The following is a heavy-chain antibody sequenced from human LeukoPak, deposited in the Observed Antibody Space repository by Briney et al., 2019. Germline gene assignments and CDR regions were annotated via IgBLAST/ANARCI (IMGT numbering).Heavy chain of an antibody. CDR3: AKMDWKDHYFDF. CDR2: ISGSGGNT. D-gene: IGHD1-1*01. V-gene: IGHV3-23*01. CDR1: GFTFSSYA. Sequence: GGSLRLSCAASGFTFSSYAMSWVRQAPGKGLEWVSAISGSGGNTYYADSVKGRFTISRDNSKNTLYLQMNTLRAEDTAVYYCAKMDWKDHYFDFWGQGTLVTVSS. J-gene: IGHJ4*02.